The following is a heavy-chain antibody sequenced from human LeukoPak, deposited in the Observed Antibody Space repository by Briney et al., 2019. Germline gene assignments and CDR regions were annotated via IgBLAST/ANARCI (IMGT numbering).Heavy chain of an antibody. D-gene: IGHD5-12*01. CDR1: GFTFGDYA. J-gene: IGHJ4*02. V-gene: IGHV3-49*04. CDR3: TRVEIVATTPDY. Sequence: PGRSLRLSCTASGFTFGDYAMSWVRQAPGKGLEWVGFIRSKAYGGTTEYAASVKGRFTISRDDSKSIAYLQMNSLKTEDTAVYYCTRVEIVATTPDYWGQGTLVTVSS. CDR2: IRSKAYGGTT.